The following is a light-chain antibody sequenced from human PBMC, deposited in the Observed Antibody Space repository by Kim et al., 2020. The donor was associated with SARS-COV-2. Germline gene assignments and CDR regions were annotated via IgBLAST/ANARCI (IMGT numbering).Light chain of an antibody. V-gene: IGLV3-9*01. J-gene: IGLJ2*01. CDR1: KIEKRK. CDR2: RHS. CDR3: QVWDGRAVV. Sequence: VDLGQTARMTSGGDKIEKRKGHWYQQRPGQAPILVIYRHSKRPSGIPEGVTGANSGNTATLTISRGEAGDEADYYCQVWDGRAVVFGGGTQLTVL.